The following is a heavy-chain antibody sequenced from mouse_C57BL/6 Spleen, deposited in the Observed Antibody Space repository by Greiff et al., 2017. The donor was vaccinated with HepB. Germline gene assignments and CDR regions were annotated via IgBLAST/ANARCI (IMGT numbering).Heavy chain of an antibody. Sequence: VQLQQSGPGMVKPSQSLSLTCTVPGYSITSGYDWHWIRHFPGNKLEWMGYISYSGSTNYNPSLKSRISITHDTSKNHFFLKLNSVTTEDTATYYCARRGPYGSSPWFAYWGQGTLVTVSA. V-gene: IGHV3-1*01. CDR3: ARRGPYGSSPWFAY. CDR1: GYSITSGYD. J-gene: IGHJ3*01. D-gene: IGHD1-1*01. CDR2: ISYSGST.